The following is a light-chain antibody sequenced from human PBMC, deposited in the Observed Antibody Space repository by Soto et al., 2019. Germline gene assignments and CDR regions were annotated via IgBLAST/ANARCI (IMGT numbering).Light chain of an antibody. Sequence: NFMLTQPHSVSESPGKTVTIXCTRSSGSIASNYVQWYQQRPGSAPTTVIYEDNQRPSGVPDRFSGSIDSSSNSASLTISGLKTEDEADYYCQSYDSSKGVVFGGGTKVTVL. V-gene: IGLV6-57*03. J-gene: IGLJ2*01. CDR3: QSYDSSKGVV. CDR2: EDN. CDR1: SGSIASNY.